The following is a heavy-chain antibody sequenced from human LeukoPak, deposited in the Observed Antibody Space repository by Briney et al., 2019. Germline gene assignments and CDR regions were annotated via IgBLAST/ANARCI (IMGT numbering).Heavy chain of an antibody. CDR3: ARDGTMSTRAPGGVPDY. CDR1: GYTFTSYY. Sequence: ASVKVSCKASGYTFTSYYMHWVRQAPGQGLEWMGIINPSGGSTSYAQKFQGRVTMTRDTSISTAYMELRRLRSDDTAVYYCARDGTMSTRAPGGVPDYWGQGTLVTVSS. D-gene: IGHD3-10*02. CDR2: INPSGGST. V-gene: IGHV1-46*01. J-gene: IGHJ4*02.